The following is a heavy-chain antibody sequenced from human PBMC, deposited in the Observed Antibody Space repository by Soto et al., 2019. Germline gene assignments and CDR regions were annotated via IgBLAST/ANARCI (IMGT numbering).Heavy chain of an antibody. V-gene: IGHV1-69*01. Sequence: CVLHAPLQLLYWMGLIIPIFFTSNYAQKFQGRFTITSDESTSTAYMELSILRSEDTAVYYCARSVVVTAHYYYYGMDVWLKGTTVNVSS. CDR2: IIPIFFTS. CDR3: ARSVVVTAHYYYYGMDV. D-gene: IGHD2-21*02. J-gene: IGHJ6*04.